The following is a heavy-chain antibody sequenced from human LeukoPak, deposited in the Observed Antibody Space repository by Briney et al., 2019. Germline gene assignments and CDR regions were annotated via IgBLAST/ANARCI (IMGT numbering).Heavy chain of an antibody. CDR3: ARDLRIAVAGTHYFDY. CDR2: ISSWSGTI. Sequence: GGSLRLSCAASGFTFSSYSMNWVRQAPGKGLEWVSYISSWSGTIHYADSVKGRFTISRDNAKNSLYLQMNSLRAEDTAVYYCARDLRIAVAGTHYFDYWGQGTLVTVSS. V-gene: IGHV3-48*01. CDR1: GFTFSSYS. D-gene: IGHD6-19*01. J-gene: IGHJ4*02.